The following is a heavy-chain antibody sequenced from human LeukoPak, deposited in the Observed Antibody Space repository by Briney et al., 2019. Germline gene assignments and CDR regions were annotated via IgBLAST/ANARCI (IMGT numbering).Heavy chain of an antibody. J-gene: IGHJ4*02. CDR3: ARSMCSSTSCYSIGPSDY. CDR1: GYSFTSYW. Sequence: GESLKISCKGSGYSFTSYWIGWVRQMPGKGLEWMGIIFAAASDTRYSPSFQGQVTISADKSVNTAYLQWSSLKASDTAMYYCARSMCSSTSCYSIGPSDYWGQGTLVTVSS. D-gene: IGHD2-2*01. V-gene: IGHV5-51*01. CDR2: IFAAASDT.